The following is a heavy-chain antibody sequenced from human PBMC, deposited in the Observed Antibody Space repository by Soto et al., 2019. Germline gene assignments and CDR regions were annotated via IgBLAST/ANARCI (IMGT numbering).Heavy chain of an antibody. J-gene: IGHJ6*02. CDR2: ISAYNGNT. V-gene: IGHV1-18*04. CDR1: GYTFTSYG. D-gene: IGHD3-3*01. Sequence: ASVKVSCKASGYTFTSYGISWVRQAPGQGLEWMGWISAYNGNTNYAQKPQGRVTMTTDTSTSTAYMELRSLRSDDTAVYYCARDQGFLEWSTAYYYGMDVWGQGTTVTVSS. CDR3: ARDQGFLEWSTAYYYGMDV.